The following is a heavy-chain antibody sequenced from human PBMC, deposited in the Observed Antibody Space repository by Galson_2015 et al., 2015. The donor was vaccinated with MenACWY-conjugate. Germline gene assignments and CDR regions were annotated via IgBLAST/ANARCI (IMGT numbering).Heavy chain of an antibody. V-gene: IGHV3-23*01. CDR3: AKPSFPSGSYFGAFDI. CDR2: ISGSGGST. CDR1: GFTFSNYA. J-gene: IGHJ3*02. D-gene: IGHD3-10*01. Sequence: SLRLSCAASGFTFSNYAMSWVRQATGKGLEWVSGISGSGGSTYYGDSVKGRFTISRDNSKNTVYLQLNSLRAEDTAVYYCAKPSFPSGSYFGAFDIWGQGTMVTVSS.